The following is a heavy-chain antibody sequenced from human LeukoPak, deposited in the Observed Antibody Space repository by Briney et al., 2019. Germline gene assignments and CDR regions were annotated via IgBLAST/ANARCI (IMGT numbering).Heavy chain of an antibody. J-gene: IGHJ4*02. Sequence: PGGSLRLSCAASGFTFSSYSMNWVRQAPGKGLEWVSYISSSSTIYYADSVKGRFTISRDNAKNSLYLQMNSLRAEDTAVYYCAARFPNGDYARVDYWGQGTLVTVSS. V-gene: IGHV3-48*01. CDR3: AARFPNGDYARVDY. D-gene: IGHD4-17*01. CDR2: ISSSSTI. CDR1: GFTFSSYS.